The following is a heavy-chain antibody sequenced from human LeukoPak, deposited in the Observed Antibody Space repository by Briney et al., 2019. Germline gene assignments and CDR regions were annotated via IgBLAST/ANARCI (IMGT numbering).Heavy chain of an antibody. Sequence: GGSLRLSCAASGFTFSSYSMNWVRQAPGKGLEWVSSISSSSSYIYYADSVKGRFTISRDNAKNSLYLQMNSLRAEDTAVYYCARASITIFGVVVQRSHWYFDLWGRGTQVTVSS. V-gene: IGHV3-21*01. J-gene: IGHJ2*01. CDR2: ISSSSSYI. CDR3: ARASITIFGVVVQRSHWYFDL. CDR1: GFTFSSYS. D-gene: IGHD3-3*01.